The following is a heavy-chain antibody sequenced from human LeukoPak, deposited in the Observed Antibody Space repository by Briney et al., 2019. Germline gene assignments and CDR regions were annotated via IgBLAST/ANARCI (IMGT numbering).Heavy chain of an antibody. V-gene: IGHV4-59*01. J-gene: IGHJ4*02. Sequence: SETLSLTCTVSGGSITTYYWTWIRQTPDKGLQFIGSFYHTGSTNYDPSLESAVTISEDTSKNQISLELRSVTAADTAVYYCATSIDWPNVFDHWGQGILVTVSS. D-gene: IGHD2-21*01. CDR2: FYHTGST. CDR1: GGSITTYY. CDR3: ATSIDWPNVFDH.